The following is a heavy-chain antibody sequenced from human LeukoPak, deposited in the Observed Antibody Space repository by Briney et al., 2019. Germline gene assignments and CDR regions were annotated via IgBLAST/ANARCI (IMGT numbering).Heavy chain of an antibody. CDR1: GGSISSSSYY. J-gene: IGHJ4*02. CDR2: IYYSGST. Sequence: SETLSLTCTVSGGSISSSSYYWGWIRQPPGKGLEWIGSIYYSGSTYYNPSLKSRVTISVDTSKNQFSLKLSSVTAADAAVYYCARDFDGYNSVDYWGQGTLVTVSS. D-gene: IGHD5-24*01. CDR3: ARDFDGYNSVDY. V-gene: IGHV4-39*07.